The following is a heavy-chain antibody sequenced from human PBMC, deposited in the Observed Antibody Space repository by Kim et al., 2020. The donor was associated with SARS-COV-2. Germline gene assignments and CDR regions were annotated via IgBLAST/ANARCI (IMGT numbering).Heavy chain of an antibody. J-gene: IGHJ4*02. CDR1: FFPFPPSA. CDR3: ARDMFRGAPDYLDY. CDR2: RSHDGGTQ. Sequence: SLLLSFSSSFFPFPPSAMHWVRQAPGKGREWVAVRSHDGGTQYYSDAGQGRLSISRDNSKNTLYLQMNSLRPEDTAAYYCARDMFRGAPDYLDYWGQG. D-gene: IGHD3-10*01. V-gene: IGHV3-30*04.